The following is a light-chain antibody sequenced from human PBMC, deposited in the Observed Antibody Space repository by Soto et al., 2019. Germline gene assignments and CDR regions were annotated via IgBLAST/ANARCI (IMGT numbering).Light chain of an antibody. CDR2: GAS. V-gene: IGKV3-15*01. J-gene: IGKJ1*01. CDR1: QSVSSN. Sequence: VMAQSPTTLSVSPGERSTLSCRASQSVSSNLAWYQQKPGQAPRLLIYGASTRATGIPARFSGSGSGTEFTLTISSLQSEDFAVYYCQQYNNGPPWTFGQGTKVDIK. CDR3: QQYNNGPPWT.